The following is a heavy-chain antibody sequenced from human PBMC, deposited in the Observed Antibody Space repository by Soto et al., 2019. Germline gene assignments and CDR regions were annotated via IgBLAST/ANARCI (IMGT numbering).Heavy chain of an antibody. Sequence: SETLSLTCTVSGGSISSYYWSWIRQPPGKGLEWIGYIYYSGSTNYNPSLKSRVTISVDTSKNQFSLKLSSVTAADTAVYYCARVLDHYHYYMDVWGKGTTVTVSS. CDR2: IYYSGST. J-gene: IGHJ6*03. CDR1: GGSISSYY. V-gene: IGHV4-59*01. CDR3: ARVLDHYHYYMDV. D-gene: IGHD1-1*01.